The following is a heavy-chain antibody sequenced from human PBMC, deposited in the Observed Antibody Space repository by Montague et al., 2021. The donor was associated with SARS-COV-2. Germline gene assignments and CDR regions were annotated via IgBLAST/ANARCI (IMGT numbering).Heavy chain of an antibody. CDR1: GGSFNGYY. V-gene: IGHV4-34*01. CDR2: ISDIGST. J-gene: IGHJ3*02. CDR3: VRERECSGGSCYGPDDDAFDI. Sequence: SETLSLTCAVYGGSFNGYYWNWIRRPPGKGLEWIGEISDIGSTTYNPSLESRLTTSVDRSKNQFSLRLTSVTAADTAVYYCVRERECSGGSCYGPDDDAFDIWGQGTMVTVSS. D-gene: IGHD2-15*01.